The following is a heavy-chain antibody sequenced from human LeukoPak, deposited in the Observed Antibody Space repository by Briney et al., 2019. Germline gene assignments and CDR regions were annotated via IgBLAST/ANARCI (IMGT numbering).Heavy chain of an antibody. CDR1: GFTFSSHA. D-gene: IGHD6-13*01. CDR2: ISYDGSNK. V-gene: IGHV3-30*04. Sequence: PGRSLRLSCAASGFTFSSHAMNWVRQAPGEGLEWVALISYDGSNKYYADSVKGRFTISRDNSKNTLYLQMNRLRGEDTAVDYCARGTRQQLDQQFDYWGQGILGTVSS. CDR3: ARGTRQQLDQQFDY. J-gene: IGHJ4*02.